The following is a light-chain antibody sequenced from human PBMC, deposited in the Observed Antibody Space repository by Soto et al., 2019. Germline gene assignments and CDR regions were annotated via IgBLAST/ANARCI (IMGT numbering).Light chain of an antibody. CDR3: MQHTPWPQT. CDR1: QSLVYSDGNTY. J-gene: IGKJ1*01. V-gene: IGKV2-30*01. CDR2: NVS. Sequence: DVVMTQSPLSLPVTLGQPASISCRSSQSLVYSDGNTYLTWFQQRPGQSPRRLIYNVSKRDSGVPDRFSGSGSGTDFTLKISRVEAEDVGVYYCMQHTPWPQTFGQGTKVEIK.